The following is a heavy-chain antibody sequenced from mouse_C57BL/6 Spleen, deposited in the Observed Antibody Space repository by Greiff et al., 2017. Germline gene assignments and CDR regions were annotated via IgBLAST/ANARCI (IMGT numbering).Heavy chain of an antibody. CDR1: GYTFTSYW. CDR2: IYPGSGST. V-gene: IGHV1-55*01. J-gene: IGHJ1*03. CDR3: ARGRLLRSYWYFDV. Sequence: QVQLKQPGAELVKPGASVKMSCKASGYTFTSYWITWVKQRPGQGLEWIGDIYPGSGSTNYNEKFKSKATLTVDTSSSTAYMQLSSLTSEDSAVYYCARGRLLRSYWYFDVWGTGTTVTVSS. D-gene: IGHD1-1*01.